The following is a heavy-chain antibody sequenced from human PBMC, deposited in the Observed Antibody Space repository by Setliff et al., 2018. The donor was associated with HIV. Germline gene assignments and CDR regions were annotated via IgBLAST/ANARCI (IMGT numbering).Heavy chain of an antibody. CDR1: GGTFSNYG. V-gene: IGHV1-69*13. D-gene: IGHD6-13*01. CDR2: IIPIFGTA. J-gene: IGHJ5*02. CDR3: ARDQPTVYYTSWYDSGEYNWFDP. Sequence: GASVKVSCKADGGTFSNYGISWVRQAPGQGLEWMGGIIPIFGTANYAQKFQGRVTITADASTSTAYMELSSLSSEDTAVYYCARDQPTVYYTSWYDSGEYNWFDPWGQGTLVTVSS.